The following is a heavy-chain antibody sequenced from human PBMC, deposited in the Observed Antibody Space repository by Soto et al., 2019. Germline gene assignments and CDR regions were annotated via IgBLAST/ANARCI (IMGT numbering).Heavy chain of an antibody. D-gene: IGHD5-18*01. CDR3: ARAPGYSYGWSH. J-gene: IGHJ4*02. CDR1: GYTFTSYA. Sequence: QVQLVQSGAEVKKPGASVKVSCKASGYTFTSYAMHWVRQAPGQRLEWMGWINAGNGNTKYSQKFQGRVTITRDTCASTAYMELSSLRSEDTAVYYCARAPGYSYGWSHWGQGTLVTVSS. CDR2: INAGNGNT. V-gene: IGHV1-3*01.